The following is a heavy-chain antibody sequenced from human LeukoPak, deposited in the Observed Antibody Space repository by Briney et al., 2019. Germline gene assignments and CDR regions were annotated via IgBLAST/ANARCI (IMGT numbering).Heavy chain of an antibody. CDR1: GYSFTSGHY. V-gene: IGHV4-38-2*01. Sequence: PSETLSLTCSVSGYSFTSGHYWGWIRQPPGKGLEWIANIYHTGSAHYNPSLKSQVTISVDTSKNQFSLKLSSVTAADTAVYYCARYCTSTTCILRGFDYWGQGTLVTVSS. CDR3: ARYCTSTTCILRGFDY. D-gene: IGHD2-2*01. CDR2: IYHTGSA. J-gene: IGHJ4*02.